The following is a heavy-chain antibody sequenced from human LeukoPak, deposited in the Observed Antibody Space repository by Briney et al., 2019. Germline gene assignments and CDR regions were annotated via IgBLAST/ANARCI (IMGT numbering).Heavy chain of an antibody. Sequence: VASVKVSCKASGYTFTGYYMHWVRQAPGQGLEWMGWINPNSGGTNYAQKFQGRVTMTRDTSISTAYMELSRLRSDDTAVYYCARLRTIGGNDPWAREPWSPSPQ. CDR1: GYTFTGYY. J-gene: IGHJ5*02. CDR2: INPNSGGT. CDR3: ARLRTIGGNDP. D-gene: IGHD3-10*01. V-gene: IGHV1-2*02.